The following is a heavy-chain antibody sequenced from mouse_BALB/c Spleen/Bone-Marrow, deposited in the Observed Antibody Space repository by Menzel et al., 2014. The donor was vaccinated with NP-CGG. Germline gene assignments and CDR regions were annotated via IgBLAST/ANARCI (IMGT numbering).Heavy chain of an antibody. Sequence: EVHLVESGGNLVKSGGSLKLSCAASGFTFSGYGMSWNRQTPEKRLEWVATISGGGGYTFYADSVKGRFTISRDNAKNNLYLQLSSLRSEDTALYYCARHAYYDQTEVSFVNRGQGTLVTVSA. D-gene: IGHD2-4*01. V-gene: IGHV5-9-2*01. J-gene: IGHJ3*01. CDR2: ISGGGGYT. CDR3: ARHAYYDQTEVSFVN. CDR1: GFTFSGYG.